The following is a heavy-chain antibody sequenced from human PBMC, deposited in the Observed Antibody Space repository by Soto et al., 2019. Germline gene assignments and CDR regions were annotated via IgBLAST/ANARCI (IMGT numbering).Heavy chain of an antibody. J-gene: IGHJ4*02. CDR1: GGSISSSSYY. Sequence: SETLSLTCAVSGGSISSSSYYWGWIRQPPGKGLEWIGSIYYSGSTYYNPSLKSRVTISVDTSKNQFSLKLSSVTAADTAVYYCARIYYDSVFDYGGQGTLVNLSS. CDR2: IYYSGST. CDR3: ARIYYDSVFDY. V-gene: IGHV4-39*01. D-gene: IGHD3-22*01.